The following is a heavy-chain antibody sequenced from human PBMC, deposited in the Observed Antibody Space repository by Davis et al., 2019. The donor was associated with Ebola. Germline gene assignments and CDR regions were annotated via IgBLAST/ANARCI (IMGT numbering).Heavy chain of an antibody. CDR3: AKGGARDFYHYYVMDV. CDR1: GFTFSNYA. V-gene: IGHV3-23*01. Sequence: GGSLRLSCAASGFTFSNYAMSWVRQPPGKGLEWVSGISGSGATTYYADPVNGRFTISRDNSKNTLYLQMNSLRADDTALYYCAKGGARDFYHYYVMDVWGQGTTVTVSS. CDR2: ISGSGATT. J-gene: IGHJ6*02. D-gene: IGHD2/OR15-2a*01.